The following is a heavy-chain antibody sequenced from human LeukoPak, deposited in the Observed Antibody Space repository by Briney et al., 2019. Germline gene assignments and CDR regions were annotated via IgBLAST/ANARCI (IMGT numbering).Heavy chain of an antibody. CDR2: ITDSGTGT. V-gene: IGHV3-23*01. CDR3: ARDSPVLTY. J-gene: IGHJ4*02. Sequence: GGSLRLSCAASGFTFSSYSMSWVRQAPGKGLEWVSAITDSGTGTYYADSVKGRFTISRDNSKNTLYLQMNSLRVEDTAIYFCARDSPVLTYWGQGTLVTVSS. CDR1: GFTFSSYS.